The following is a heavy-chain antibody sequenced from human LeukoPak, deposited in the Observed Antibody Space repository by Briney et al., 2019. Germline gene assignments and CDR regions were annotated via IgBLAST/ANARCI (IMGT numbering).Heavy chain of an antibody. CDR1: GFTFSSYG. V-gene: IGHV3-30*03. Sequence: GGSLRLSCAASGFTFSSYGMHWVRQAQGKGLEWVAVISYDGSNKYYADSVKGRFTISRDNSKNTLYLQMNSLRAEDTAVYYCARDQGPFDPWGQGTLVTVSS. CDR2: ISYDGSNK. J-gene: IGHJ5*02. CDR3: ARDQGPFDP.